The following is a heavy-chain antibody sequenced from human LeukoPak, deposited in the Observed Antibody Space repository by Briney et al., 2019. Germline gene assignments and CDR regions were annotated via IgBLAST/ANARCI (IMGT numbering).Heavy chain of an antibody. CDR1: RGTFSSYA. V-gene: IGHV1-69*05. CDR3: ASGTYYDFWSGYPLDY. D-gene: IGHD3-3*01. CDR2: IIPIFGTA. Sequence: SVKVSCKASRGTFSSYAISWVRQAPGQGLEWMGRIIPIFGTANYAQRFQGRVTITTDESTSTAYMELSSLRSEDTAVYYCASGTYYDFWSGYPLDYWGQGTLVTVSS. J-gene: IGHJ4*02.